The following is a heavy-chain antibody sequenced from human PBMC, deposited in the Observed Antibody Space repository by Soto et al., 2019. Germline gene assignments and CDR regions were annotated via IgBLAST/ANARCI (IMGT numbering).Heavy chain of an antibody. CDR3: ARHVQGYCGSTSCFYGMDV. D-gene: IGHD2-2*01. Sequence: PSETLSLTCTVSGGSISSSSYYWGWIRQPPGKGLEWIGSIYYSGSTYYNPSLKSRVTISVDTSKNQFSLKLSSVTAADTAVYYCARHVQGYCGSTSCFYGMDVWGQGTTVTVSS. J-gene: IGHJ6*02. CDR1: GGSISSSSYY. CDR2: IYYSGST. V-gene: IGHV4-39*01.